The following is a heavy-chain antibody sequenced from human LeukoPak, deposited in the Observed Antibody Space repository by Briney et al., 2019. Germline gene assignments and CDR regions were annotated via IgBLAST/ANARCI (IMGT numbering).Heavy chain of an antibody. J-gene: IGHJ4*02. D-gene: IGHD3-22*01. V-gene: IGHV4-59*08. CDR3: AGSYDSSGLLFDY. CDR1: GGSISSYY. Sequence: PSETLSLTCTVSGGSISSYYWSWIRQPPGKGLEWIGYIHYSGGITYYNPSLKSRVTISVDTSKNQFSLKLSSVTAADTAVYYCAGSYDSSGLLFDYWGQGTLVTVSS. CDR2: IHYSGGIT.